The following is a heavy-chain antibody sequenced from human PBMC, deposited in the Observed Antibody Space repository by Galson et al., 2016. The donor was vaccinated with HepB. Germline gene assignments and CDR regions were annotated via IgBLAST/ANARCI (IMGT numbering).Heavy chain of an antibody. CDR2: IRSKANSYVT. CDR3: TRGDVYDYGDFYNDY. V-gene: IGHV3-73*01. CDR1: GFTFSGSA. J-gene: IGHJ4*02. Sequence: SLRLSCAASGFTFSGSAMHWVRQASGKGLEWVGRIRSKANSYVTAYAASVKGRFTISRDDSKNTAYLQMNSLKTEDTAVYYCTRGDVYDYGDFYNDYWGQGTLVTVSS. D-gene: IGHD4-17*01.